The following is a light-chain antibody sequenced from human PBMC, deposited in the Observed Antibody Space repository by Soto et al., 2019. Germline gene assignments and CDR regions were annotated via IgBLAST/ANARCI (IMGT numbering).Light chain of an antibody. V-gene: IGKV3-20*01. CDR3: QRYDSFRT. CDR1: QSVVSSY. CDR2: DAS. J-gene: IGKJ1*01. Sequence: IVLTQSPGTLSLSPGERAILSYRASQSVVSSYLAWYQQKPGQAPRLLIYDASNRATGIPARFSGGGSGTDSTLTITRLEPEDSAMYYCQRYDSFRTFGQGTKVDIK.